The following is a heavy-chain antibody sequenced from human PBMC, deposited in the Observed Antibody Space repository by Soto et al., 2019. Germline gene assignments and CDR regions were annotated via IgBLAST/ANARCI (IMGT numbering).Heavy chain of an antibody. CDR2: ISAYNGNT. D-gene: IGHD3-22*01. Sequence: ASVKVSCKASGYTFTSYGISWVRQAPGQGLEWMGWISAYNGNTNYAQKLQGRVTMTTDTSTSTAYMELSSLRSEDTAVYYCASGSYYYDSSGYSNWGQGTLVTVSS. V-gene: IGHV1-18*01. CDR3: ASGSYYYDSSGYSN. CDR1: GYTFTSYG. J-gene: IGHJ4*02.